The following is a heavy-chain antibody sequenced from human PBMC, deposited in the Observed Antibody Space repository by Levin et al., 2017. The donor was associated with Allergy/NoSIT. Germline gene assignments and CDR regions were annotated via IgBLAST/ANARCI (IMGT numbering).Heavy chain of an antibody. D-gene: IGHD6-19*01. Sequence: PSETLSLTCTVSGGSISSYYWSWIRQPPGKGLEWIGYIYYSGSTNYNPSLKSRVTISVDTSKNQFSLKLSSVTAADTAVYYCAREPRRSGWYDAFDIWGQGTMVTVSS. CDR2: IYYSGST. CDR1: GGSISSYY. J-gene: IGHJ3*02. V-gene: IGHV4-59*01. CDR3: AREPRRSGWYDAFDI.